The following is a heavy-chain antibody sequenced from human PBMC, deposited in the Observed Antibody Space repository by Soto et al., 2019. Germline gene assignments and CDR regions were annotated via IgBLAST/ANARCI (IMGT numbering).Heavy chain of an antibody. J-gene: IGHJ6*02. CDR3: AKAPPPPTPPSPQGCGGDCYSYYYYYYGMDV. D-gene: IGHD2-21*02. Sequence: QVQLVESGGGVVQPGRSLRLSCAASGFTFSSYGMHWVRQAPGKGLEGVAVISYDGSNKYYADSVKGRFTISRDNSKNTLYLQMNSLRAEDTAVYYCAKAPPPPTPPSPQGCGGDCYSYYYYYYGMDVWGQGTTVTVSS. CDR2: ISYDGSNK. CDR1: GFTFSSYG. V-gene: IGHV3-30*18.